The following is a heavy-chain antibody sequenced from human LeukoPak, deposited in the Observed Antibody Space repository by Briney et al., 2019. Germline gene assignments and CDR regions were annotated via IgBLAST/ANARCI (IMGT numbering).Heavy chain of an antibody. CDR1: GGAFSGYY. D-gene: IGHD6-19*01. CDR2: INHSGST. V-gene: IGHV4-34*01. J-gene: IGHJ2*01. Sequence: SETLSLTCAVYGGAFSGYYWSWIRQPPGKGLEWIGEINHSGSTNYNPSLKSRVTISVDTSKNQFSLRLSSVTAADTAVYYCARVLEGSSGQHWYFDLWGRGTLATVSS. CDR3: ARVLEGSSGQHWYFDL.